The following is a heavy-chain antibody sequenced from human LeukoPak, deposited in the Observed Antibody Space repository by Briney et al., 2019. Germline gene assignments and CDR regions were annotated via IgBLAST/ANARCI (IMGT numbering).Heavy chain of an antibody. CDR1: GDSVSSNSAA. CDR3: ARELVEGSSGQRSHAFDI. V-gene: IGHV6-1*01. J-gene: IGHJ3*02. D-gene: IGHD3-22*01. Sequence: SQTLSLTCAISGDSVSSNSAAWNWIRQSPSRGLEWLGRTYYRSKWYNDYAVSVKSRITINPDTSKNQFSLQLNSVTPEDTAVYYCARELVEGSSGQRSHAFDIWGQGTMVTVSS. CDR2: TYYRSKWYN.